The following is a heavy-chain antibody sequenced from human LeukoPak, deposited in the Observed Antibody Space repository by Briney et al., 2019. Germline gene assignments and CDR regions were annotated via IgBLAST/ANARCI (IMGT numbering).Heavy chain of an antibody. CDR2: ISGSGDST. D-gene: IGHD3-9*01. CDR3: AKTPHWFFDY. J-gene: IGHJ4*02. CDR1: GFTFKISA. V-gene: IGHV3-23*01. Sequence: GGSLRLSCVASGFTFKISAMAWVRQAPGKGLEWVSIISGSGDSTDYSNSVKGHFTISRDDSKNTVFLQMDSLRVEDSAVYYCAKTPHWFFDYWGQGTLVTVSS.